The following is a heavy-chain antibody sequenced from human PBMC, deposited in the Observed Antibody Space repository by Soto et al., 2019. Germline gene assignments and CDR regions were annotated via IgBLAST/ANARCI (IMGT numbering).Heavy chain of an antibody. CDR2: IYHSGST. CDR1: GGSISSSSYY. D-gene: IGHD2-8*02. CDR3: ARDKITGLFDY. V-gene: IGHV4-39*07. J-gene: IGHJ4*02. Sequence: ETLSLTCTVSGGSISSSSYYWGWIRQPPGKGLEWIGYIYHSGSTYYNPSLKSRVTISVDTSKNQFSLKLTSVTAADTAVYYCARDKITGLFDYWGQGTLVTVSS.